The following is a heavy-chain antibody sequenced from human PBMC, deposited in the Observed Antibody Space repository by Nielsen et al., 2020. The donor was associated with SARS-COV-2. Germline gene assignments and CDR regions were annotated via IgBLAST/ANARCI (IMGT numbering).Heavy chain of an antibody. D-gene: IGHD3-10*01. J-gene: IGHJ4*02. Sequence: GGSLRLSCTGSGLPFNSNEMNWVRQAQGKGLEWLSYISTTGDITYYADSVKGRFTVSRDNAKDSMYLQMKSLRAEDTAVYYCLGGASYWGQGTLVTVSS. CDR3: LGGASY. CDR1: GLPFNSNE. V-gene: IGHV3-48*03. CDR2: ISTTGDIT.